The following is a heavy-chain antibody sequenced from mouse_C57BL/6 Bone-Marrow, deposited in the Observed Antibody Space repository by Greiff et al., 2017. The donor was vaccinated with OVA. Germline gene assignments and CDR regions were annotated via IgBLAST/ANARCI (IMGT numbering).Heavy chain of an antibody. Sequence: VQLKQSGAELVRPGASVKLSCTASGFNIKDDYMHWVQQRPEQGLAWIGWIDPENGDTEYASKLQGKATITADTSSNTAYLQLRRLTSEDTAVYYCTTWLMDYWGQGTSVTVSS. V-gene: IGHV14-4*01. CDR1: GFNIKDDY. J-gene: IGHJ4*01. CDR3: TTWLMDY. CDR2: IDPENGDT.